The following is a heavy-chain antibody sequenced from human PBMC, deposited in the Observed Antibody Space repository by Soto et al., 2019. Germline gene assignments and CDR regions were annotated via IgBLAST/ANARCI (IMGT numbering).Heavy chain of an antibody. Sequence: SDTLSLTCTVSGGSISSGGYYWSWIRQHPGKGLEWIGYIYYSGSTYYNPSLKSRVTISVDTSKNQFSLKLSSVTAADTAVYYCARAGSGYYNYLYLYYFDYWGQGTLVTVSS. CDR2: IYYSGST. CDR1: GGSISSGGYY. CDR3: ARAGSGYYNYLYLYYFDY. D-gene: IGHD3-9*01. V-gene: IGHV4-31*03. J-gene: IGHJ4*02.